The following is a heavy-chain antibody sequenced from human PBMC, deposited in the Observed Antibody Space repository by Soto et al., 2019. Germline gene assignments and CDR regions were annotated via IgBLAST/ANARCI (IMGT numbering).Heavy chain of an antibody. V-gene: IGHV4-34*01. J-gene: IGHJ4*02. CDR1: CGSFRGYY. Sequence: ETLSQTCGIYCGSFRGYYWGGIRQPPGKGLEWIGEINHSGSTNYNPSLKSRVTISVDTSKNQFSLKLSSVTAADTAVYYCARGDIVATSYFDYWGQGTLVTVSS. CDR2: INHSGST. CDR3: ARGDIVATSYFDY. D-gene: IGHD5-12*01.